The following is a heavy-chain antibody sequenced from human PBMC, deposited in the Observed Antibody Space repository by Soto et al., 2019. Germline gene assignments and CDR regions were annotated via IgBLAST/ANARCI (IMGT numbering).Heavy chain of an antibody. CDR2: IYHSGST. CDR3: AREFDY. J-gene: IGHJ4*02. V-gene: IGHV4-30-2*01. Sequence: QLQLQESGSGLVKPSLTLSLTCAVSGGSISSGDYSWSWIRQPPGKGLEWIGYIYHSGSTSYSPSLKSRVTISIDRSKNQFSLKLSSVTAADTAVYYCAREFDYWGQGTLVTVSS. CDR1: GGSISSGDYS.